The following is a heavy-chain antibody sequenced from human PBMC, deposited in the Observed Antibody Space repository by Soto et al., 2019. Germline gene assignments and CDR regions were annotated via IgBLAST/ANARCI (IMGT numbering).Heavy chain of an antibody. Sequence: GGSLRLSCAASGFTVSSNYMSWVRQTPGKGLEWVSIIYSGGATYYADSVKGRFTISRDTSKNTLYLQMNSLRPEDTAVYYCARSRHVVTWWGLDLWGQGTTVTVSS. V-gene: IGHV3-53*01. CDR1: GFTVSSNY. J-gene: IGHJ6*02. D-gene: IGHD2-15*01. CDR2: IYSGGAT. CDR3: ARSRHVVTWWGLDL.